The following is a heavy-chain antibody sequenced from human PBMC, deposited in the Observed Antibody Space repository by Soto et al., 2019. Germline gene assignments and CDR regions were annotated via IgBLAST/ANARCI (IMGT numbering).Heavy chain of an antibody. CDR3: ARSLGWYAIDY. J-gene: IGHJ4*02. V-gene: IGHV4-4*02. D-gene: IGHD6-19*01. CDR2: MSHIGSV. CDR1: GVSIGSNYY. Sequence: QVLLQESGPGLVQPSGTLSLSCVVSGVSIGSNYYWGWVRQPPGKGLEWLGDMSHIGSVNYNPSLKSRVTISMDTSQNQFSLKLNSVTAADSAVYSCARSLGWYAIDYWGQGTLVIVSS.